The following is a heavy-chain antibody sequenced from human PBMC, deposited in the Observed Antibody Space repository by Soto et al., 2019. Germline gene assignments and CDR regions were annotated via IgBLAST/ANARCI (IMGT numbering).Heavy chain of an antibody. CDR3: ARAPPPYSSSWYSGNYYYYYYMDV. J-gene: IGHJ6*03. CDR2: ISSSSSTI. D-gene: IGHD6-13*01. Sequence: GGSLRLSCAASGFTFSSYSMNWVRQAPGKGLEWVSYISSSSSTIYYADSVKGRFTISRDNAKNLLYLQMNSLRAEDTAVYYCARAPPPYSSSWYSGNYYYYYYMDVWGKGTTVTVSS. CDR1: GFTFSSYS. V-gene: IGHV3-48*01.